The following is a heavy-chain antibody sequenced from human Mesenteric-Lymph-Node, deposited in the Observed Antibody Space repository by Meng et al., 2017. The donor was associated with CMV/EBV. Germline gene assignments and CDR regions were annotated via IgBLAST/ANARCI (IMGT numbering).Heavy chain of an antibody. CDR2: IYHSGST. V-gene: IGHV4-4*02. CDR3: ARDITDSGSYHFDY. CDR1: GGSISSSNW. J-gene: IGHJ4*02. Sequence: GSGGSISSSNWWSWVRQPPGKGLEWIGEIYHSGSTNYNPSLKSRVTISVDKSKNQFSLKLSSVTAADTAVYYCARDITDSGSYHFDYWGQGTLVTVSS. D-gene: IGHD1-26*01.